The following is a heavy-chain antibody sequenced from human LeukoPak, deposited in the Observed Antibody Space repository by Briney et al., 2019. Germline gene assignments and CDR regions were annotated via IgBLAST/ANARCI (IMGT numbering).Heavy chain of an antibody. D-gene: IGHD1-26*01. CDR3: ARAYSERYGLGYYYMDV. CDR2: ISSSSSYI. V-gene: IGHV3-21*01. J-gene: IGHJ6*03. CDR1: GFTFSSYS. Sequence: KAGGSLRLSCAASGFTFSSYSMNWVRQAPGKGLEWVSSISSSSSYIYYADSVKGRFTISRDNAKKSVYLQMNSLRAEDTAVYYCARAYSERYGLGYYYMDVWGKGTTVTISS.